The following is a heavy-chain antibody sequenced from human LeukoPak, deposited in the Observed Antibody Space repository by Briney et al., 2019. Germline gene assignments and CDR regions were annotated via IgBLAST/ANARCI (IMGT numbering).Heavy chain of an antibody. D-gene: IGHD2-8*02. J-gene: IGHJ5*02. V-gene: IGHV3-30*18. CDR2: ISYDGSNK. Sequence: GSLRLFCAASGFPFKSYGMHWVRPASGKGPGWVAVISYDGSNKYYADSVKGRFTISRDNSKNTLYLQMNSLRAEDTAVYYCAKATGDWFDPWGQGTLVTVSS. CDR3: AKATGDWFDP. CDR1: GFPFKSYG.